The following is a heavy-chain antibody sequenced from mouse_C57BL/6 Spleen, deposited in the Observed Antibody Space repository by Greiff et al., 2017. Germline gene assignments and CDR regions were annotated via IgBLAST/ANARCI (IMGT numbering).Heavy chain of an antibody. J-gene: IGHJ1*03. CDR3: VRQGGYGPWYFDV. Sequence: EVKLVESGGGLVQPKGSLKLSCAASGFSFNTYAMNWVRQAPGKGLEWVARIRSKSNNYATYYADSVKDRFTISRDDSESMLYLQMNNLKTEDTAMYYCVRQGGYGPWYFDVWGTGTTVTVSS. CDR1: GFSFNTYA. CDR2: IRSKSNNYAT. D-gene: IGHD1-1*02. V-gene: IGHV10-1*01.